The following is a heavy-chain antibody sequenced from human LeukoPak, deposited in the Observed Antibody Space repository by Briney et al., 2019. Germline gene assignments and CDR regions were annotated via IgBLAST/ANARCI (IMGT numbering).Heavy chain of an antibody. CDR2: ISSSGTTI. CDR1: GFTFSDFS. D-gene: IGHD4-23*01. V-gene: IGHV3-48*02. CDR3: ARDRQYGGNLDWYFDL. J-gene: IGHJ2*01. Sequence: GGSLRLSCATSGFTFSDFSMNWVRQAPGKGLGCISYISSSGTTIYYADSVKGRFTISRDNAKNSLYLQMNSLRDEDTAVYYCARDRQYGGNLDWYFDLWGRGTLVTVSS.